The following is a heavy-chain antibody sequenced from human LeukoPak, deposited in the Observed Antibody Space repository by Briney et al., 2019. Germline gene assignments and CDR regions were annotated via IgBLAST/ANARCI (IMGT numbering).Heavy chain of an antibody. V-gene: IGHV4-30-4*01. D-gene: IGHD6-19*01. J-gene: IGHJ2*01. CDR1: SGSISSGDYY. CDR2: IYYSGST. CDR3: ARDRGAQWWYFDL. Sequence: SETLSLTCTVSSGSISSGDYYWSWIRQPPGKGLEWIGYIYYSGSTYYNPSLKSRVTISVDTSKNQFSLKLSSVTAADTAVYYCARDRGAQWWYFDLWGRGTLVTVSS.